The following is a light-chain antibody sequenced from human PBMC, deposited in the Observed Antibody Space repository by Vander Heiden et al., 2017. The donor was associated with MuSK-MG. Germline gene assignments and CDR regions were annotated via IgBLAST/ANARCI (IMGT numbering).Light chain of an antibody. V-gene: IGLV2-8*01. CDR1: SRDVGGYNY. CDR3: SSYAFNSNLV. CDR2: AFS. J-gene: IGLJ2*01. Sequence: QSALTQPPSASGSPGQSVTISCTGTSRDVGGYNYVSWYPQYPGKAPKHMIYAFSNRPSGVPHRFSGSKSGTTAALTGSGLQAEDEADYYCSSYAFNSNLVFGGGTKLTVL.